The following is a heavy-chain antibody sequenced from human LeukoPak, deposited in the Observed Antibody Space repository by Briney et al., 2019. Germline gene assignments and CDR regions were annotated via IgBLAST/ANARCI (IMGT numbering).Heavy chain of an antibody. V-gene: IGHV3-66*01. J-gene: IGHJ6*02. CDR2: TYSGGST. CDR1: GFTVSTNY. Sequence: GGSLRLSCAASGFTVSTNYMSWVRQAPGKGLEWVSVTYSGGSTYYADSVKGRFTISRDNSKNTVYLQMNSLRVEDTAVYYCARAYCSSTSCYVDYYYYYGMDVWGQGTTVTVSS. CDR3: ARAYCSSTSCYVDYYYYYGMDV. D-gene: IGHD2-2*01.